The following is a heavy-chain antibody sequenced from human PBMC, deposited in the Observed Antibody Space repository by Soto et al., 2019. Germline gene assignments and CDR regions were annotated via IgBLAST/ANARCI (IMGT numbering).Heavy chain of an antibody. D-gene: IGHD3-9*01. V-gene: IGHV1-69*12. J-gene: IGHJ4*02. Sequence: QVQLVQSGAEVKKPGSSVKVSCKASGGTFSSYAISWVRQAPGQGLEWMGGIIPIFGTANYAQKFQGRVTITADESTRTAYMELSSLRSEDTAVYYCARAYYVILTGSPTYYFDYWGQGTLVTVSS. CDR3: ARAYYVILTGSPTYYFDY. CDR2: IIPIFGTA. CDR1: GGTFSSYA.